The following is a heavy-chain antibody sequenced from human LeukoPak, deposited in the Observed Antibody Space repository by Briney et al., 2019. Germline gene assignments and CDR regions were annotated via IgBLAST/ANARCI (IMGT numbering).Heavy chain of an antibody. CDR2: IYSDNT. CDR3: ARFYGSGSYYNVNYFDY. Sequence: GGSLRLSCTVSGFTVSSNSMSWVRQAPGKGLEWVSFIYSDNTHYSDSVKGRFTISRDNSKNTLYLQMNSLRAEDTAVYYCARFYGSGSYYNVNYFDYWGQGTLVTVSS. J-gene: IGHJ4*02. V-gene: IGHV3-53*01. CDR1: GFTVSSNS. D-gene: IGHD3-10*01.